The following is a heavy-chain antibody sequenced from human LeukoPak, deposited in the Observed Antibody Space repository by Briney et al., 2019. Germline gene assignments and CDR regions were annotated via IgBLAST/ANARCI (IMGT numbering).Heavy chain of an antibody. J-gene: IGHJ4*02. CDR1: GGSISSYY. V-gene: IGHV4-59*01. CDR2: IYYSGST. CDR3: ARGGRPRLDY. Sequence: SETLSLTCTVSGGSISSYYWSWIRQPPGKGLEWIGYIYYSGSTYYNPSLKSRVTISVDTSKNQFSLKLSSVTAADTAVYYCARGGRPRLDYWGQGTLVTVSS.